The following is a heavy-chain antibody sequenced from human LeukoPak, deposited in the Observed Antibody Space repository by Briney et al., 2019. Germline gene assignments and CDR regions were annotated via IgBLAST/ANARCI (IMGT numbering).Heavy chain of an antibody. J-gene: IGHJ4*02. CDR3: VKGPYVVRGVHIRGPIFFDY. Sequence: GGSLRPSCSASGFTFSSYAIHWVRQGPGKGLEYVSVINNDGDKTFYSDSVKGRFTISRDNSQNTVSLQMTSLRVEDTAVYYCVKGPYVVRGVHIRGPIFFDYWGRGTLVTVSS. CDR2: INNDGDKT. D-gene: IGHD3-10*01. V-gene: IGHV3-64D*06. CDR1: GFTFSSYA.